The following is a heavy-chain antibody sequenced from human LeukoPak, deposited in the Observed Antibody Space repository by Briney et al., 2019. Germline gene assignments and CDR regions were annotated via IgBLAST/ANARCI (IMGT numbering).Heavy chain of an antibody. Sequence: ASVRVSCKASGYTFTSYGISWVRQAPGQGLEWMGWISAYNGNTNYAQKLQGRVTMTTDTSTSTAYMELRSLRSDDTAVYYCAKAKGSHGGRAFDIWGQGTMVTVSS. CDR2: ISAYNGNT. CDR1: GYTFTSYG. CDR3: AKAKGSHGGRAFDI. D-gene: IGHD3-16*01. V-gene: IGHV1-18*01. J-gene: IGHJ3*02.